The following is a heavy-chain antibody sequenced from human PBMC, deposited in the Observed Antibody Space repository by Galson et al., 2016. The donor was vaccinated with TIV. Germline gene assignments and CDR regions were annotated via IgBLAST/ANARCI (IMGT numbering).Heavy chain of an antibody. V-gene: IGHV1-2*02. CDR2: FNPDSGAT. D-gene: IGHD1-1*01. J-gene: IGHJ4*02. CDR1: GYIFINYY. CDR3: ARVNWTRAFDY. Sequence: SVKVSCKASGYIFINYYIHWVRQAPRQGLEWLGWFNPDSGATQYAQKFQGRVTMTRDTSIRTAYMELRRLISDDTAVYYCARVNWTRAFDYWGQGTQVTVSS.